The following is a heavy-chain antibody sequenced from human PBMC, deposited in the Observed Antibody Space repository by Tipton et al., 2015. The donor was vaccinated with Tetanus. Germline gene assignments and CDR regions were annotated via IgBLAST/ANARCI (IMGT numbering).Heavy chain of an antibody. Sequence: QSGPEVKKPGTSVRVSCKASRFTFTRSGVRWVRQARGQRLEWIGWIVVHSGKTDLAQKFQGRVNISRDMSTGEAYMELSSLRSEDTAVYYCATRLRAGAYGSPLEYWGQGSLVTVSS. CDR2: IVVHSGKT. J-gene: IGHJ4*02. CDR1: RFTFTRSG. D-gene: IGHD4-17*01. V-gene: IGHV1-58*01. CDR3: ATRLRAGAYGSPLEY.